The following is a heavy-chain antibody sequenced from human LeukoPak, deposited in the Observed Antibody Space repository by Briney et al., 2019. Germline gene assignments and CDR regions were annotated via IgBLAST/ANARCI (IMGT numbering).Heavy chain of an antibody. CDR1: GFTFSSYS. D-gene: IGHD3-22*01. V-gene: IGHV3-21*01. Sequence: GGSLRLSCAASGFTFSSYSMSWVHQAPGKGLEWVSSISSGSRYIYYAESVKGRLTISRDNAKNSLYLQMNSLRAEDTAVYYCARSDSSGYSYWGQGTLVTVSS. J-gene: IGHJ4*02. CDR2: ISSGSRYI. CDR3: ARSDSSGYSY.